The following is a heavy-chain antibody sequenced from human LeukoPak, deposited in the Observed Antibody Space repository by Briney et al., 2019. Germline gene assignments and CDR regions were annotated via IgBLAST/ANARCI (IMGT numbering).Heavy chain of an antibody. D-gene: IGHD3-16*01. Sequence: SETLSLTCTVSGGSISSSSYYWSWIRQPPGKGLEWIGYIYYSGSTNYNPSLKSRVTISVDTSKNQFSLKLSSVTAADTAVYYCATYVPGPYNWFDPWGQGTLVTVSS. CDR1: GGSISSSSYY. V-gene: IGHV4-61*01. CDR2: IYYSGST. CDR3: ATYVPGPYNWFDP. J-gene: IGHJ5*02.